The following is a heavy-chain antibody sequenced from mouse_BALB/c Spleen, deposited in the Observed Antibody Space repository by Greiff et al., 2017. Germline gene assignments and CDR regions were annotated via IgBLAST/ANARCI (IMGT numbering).Heavy chain of an antibody. J-gene: IGHJ3*01. CDR1: GFSLTSYG. CDR3: ARSGNYAAWFAY. V-gene: IGHV2-2*02. CDR2: IWSGGST. Sequence: VQRVESGPGLVQPSQSLSITCTVSGFSLTSYGVHWVRQSPGKGLEWLGVIWSGGSTDYNAAFISRLSISKDNSKSQVFFKMNSLQANDTAIYYCARSGNYAAWFAYWGQGTLVTVSA. D-gene: IGHD2-1*01.